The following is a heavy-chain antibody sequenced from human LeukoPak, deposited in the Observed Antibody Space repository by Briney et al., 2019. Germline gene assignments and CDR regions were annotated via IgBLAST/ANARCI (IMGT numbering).Heavy chain of an antibody. CDR3: TRGPFLESISPDY. Sequence: SQTLSLTHAVYGESFRGYYWSCIPQPPARGLEWVGEINHSGSSKYNTSLPSRITISLDQTKRTFSLKLNSATVADTAVYYCTRGPFLESISPDYWGQGTLVTVSS. V-gene: IGHV4-34*01. J-gene: IGHJ4*02. CDR1: GESFRGYY. CDR2: INHSGSS. D-gene: IGHD2/OR15-2a*01.